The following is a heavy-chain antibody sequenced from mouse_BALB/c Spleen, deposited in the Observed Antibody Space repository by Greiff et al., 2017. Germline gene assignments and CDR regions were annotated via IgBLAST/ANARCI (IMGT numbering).Heavy chain of an antibody. CDR2: IDPSDSYT. CDR3: ASWPHGNYVWFAY. Sequence: QVQLQQPGAELVKPGASVKLSCKASGYTFTSYWMHWVKQRPGQGLEWIGEIDPSDSYTNYNQKFKGKATLTVDKSSSTAYMQLSSLTSEDSAVYYCASWPHGNYVWFAYWGQGTLVTVSA. CDR1: GYTFTSYW. V-gene: IGHV1-69*02. D-gene: IGHD2-1*01. J-gene: IGHJ3*01.